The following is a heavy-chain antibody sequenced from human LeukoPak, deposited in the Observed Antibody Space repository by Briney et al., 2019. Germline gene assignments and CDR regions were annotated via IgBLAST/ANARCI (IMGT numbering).Heavy chain of an antibody. V-gene: IGHV3-23*01. CDR1: GFTFSDYY. J-gene: IGHJ4*02. Sequence: GGSLRLSCAASGFTFSDYYMSWIRQAPGKGLEWVSAISGSGGSTYYADSVKGRFTISRDNSKNTLYLQMNSLRAEDTAVYYCAKSGTFGSSGWYGFAPFDYWGQGTLVTVSS. CDR3: AKSGTFGSSGWYGFAPFDY. D-gene: IGHD6-19*01. CDR2: ISGSGGST.